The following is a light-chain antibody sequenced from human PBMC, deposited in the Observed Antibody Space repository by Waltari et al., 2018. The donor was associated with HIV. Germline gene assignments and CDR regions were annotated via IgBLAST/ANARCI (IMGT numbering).Light chain of an antibody. Sequence: DIVMPQSPDSLAVSLGERATINCKSSQCVLYGSNDKNYLAWYQQKPGQPPKLLIFWAYTRKSGVPDRFSGGGCGTDYTLTIISLQAEDVAVYYCQQYYGSPYTFGQGTKLE. J-gene: IGKJ2*01. CDR2: WAY. CDR3: QQYYGSPYT. CDR1: QCVLYGSNDKNY. V-gene: IGKV4-1*01.